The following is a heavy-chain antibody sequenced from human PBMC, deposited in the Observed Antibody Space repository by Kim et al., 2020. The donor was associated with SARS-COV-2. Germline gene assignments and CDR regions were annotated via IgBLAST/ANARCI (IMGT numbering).Heavy chain of an antibody. V-gene: IGHV4-39*07. D-gene: IGHD5-18*01. Sequence: YYNPSLKSRVTISVDTSKNQFSLKLRSVTAADSAVYYCAVIGYNYGNLDSWGQGTLVTVSS. J-gene: IGHJ4*02. CDR3: AVIGYNYGNLDS.